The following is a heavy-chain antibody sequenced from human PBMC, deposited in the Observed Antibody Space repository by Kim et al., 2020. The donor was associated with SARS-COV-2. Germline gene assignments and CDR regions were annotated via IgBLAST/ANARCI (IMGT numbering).Heavy chain of an antibody. D-gene: IGHD2-2*02. CDR1: GGTFNNYA. V-gene: IGHV1-69*04. Sequence: SVKVSCKASGGTFNNYAINWVRQAPGQGLEWMGRIIPIVDITNYAQKFQGRVTITADKSTSTAYMELTNLKSEDTAVYYCARDRSHCTSITCYNGFDIWDQLTVVTVSS. CDR3: ARDRSHCTSITCYNGFDI. CDR2: IIPIVDIT. J-gene: IGHJ3*02.